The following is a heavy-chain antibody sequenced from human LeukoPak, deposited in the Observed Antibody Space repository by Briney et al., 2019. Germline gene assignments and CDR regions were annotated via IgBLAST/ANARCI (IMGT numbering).Heavy chain of an antibody. CDR1: GFTFSSYA. V-gene: IGHV3-23*01. CDR2: ISGSGGST. CDR3: AKDVPTSIAVAGTGFDY. J-gene: IGHJ4*02. Sequence: GGSLRLSCAASGFTFSSYAMSWVRQAPGKGLEWVSPISGSGGSTYYADSVKGRFTISRDNSKNTLYLQMNSLRAEDTAVYYCAKDVPTSIAVAGTGFDYWGQGTLVTVSS. D-gene: IGHD6-19*01.